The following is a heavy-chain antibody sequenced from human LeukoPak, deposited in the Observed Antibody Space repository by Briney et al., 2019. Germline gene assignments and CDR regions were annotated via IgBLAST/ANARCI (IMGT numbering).Heavy chain of an antibody. CDR3: AREPQQFLEWLFDASPDYYYYMDV. CDR1: GFIVSVSRNY. CDR2: ISGTSKYI. J-gene: IGHJ6*03. D-gene: IGHD3-3*01. V-gene: IGHV3-21*01. Sequence: PGGSLRLSCAVSGFIVSVSRNYMSWVRQAPGKGLEWVSSISGTSKYIHYSDSVKGRFTISRDNSKNSLYLQMNSLRVEDTAVYYCAREPQQFLEWLFDASPDYYYYMDVWGKGTTVTVSS.